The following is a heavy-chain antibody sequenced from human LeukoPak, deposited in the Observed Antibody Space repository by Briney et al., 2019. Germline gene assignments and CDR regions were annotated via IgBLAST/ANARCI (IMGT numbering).Heavy chain of an antibody. J-gene: IGHJ4*02. CDR3: ARDNGAAAVNFDY. CDR1: GFTFSNDW. V-gene: IGHV3-7*01. Sequence: PGGSLRLSCAASGFTFSNDWMTWVRQAPGKGLEWVAHIKQDGSEKYYVASVKGRFIISRDNAKNSLYLQMNSLRAEDTAVYYCARDNGAAAVNFDYWGQGTLVTVSS. D-gene: IGHD6-13*01. CDR2: IKQDGSEK.